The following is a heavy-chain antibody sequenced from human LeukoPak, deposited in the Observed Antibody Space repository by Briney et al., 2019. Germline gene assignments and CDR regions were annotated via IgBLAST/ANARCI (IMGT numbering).Heavy chain of an antibody. CDR2: ISYDGSNK. J-gene: IGHJ3*02. V-gene: IGHV3-30*03. CDR3: ITDITMVRGVIITIHAFDI. Sequence: PGGSLRLSCVVSGFTFSNYWMSWVRQAPGKGLEWVAVISYDGSNKYYADSVKGRFTISRDNSKNTLYLQMNSLETEDTAVYYCITDITMVRGVIITIHAFDIWGQGTVVTVSS. D-gene: IGHD3-10*01. CDR1: GFTFSNYW.